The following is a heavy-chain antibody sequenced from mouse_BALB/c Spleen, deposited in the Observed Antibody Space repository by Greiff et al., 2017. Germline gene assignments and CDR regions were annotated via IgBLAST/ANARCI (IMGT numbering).Heavy chain of an antibody. D-gene: IGHD2-1*01. CDR3: ARGYYGNYEDY. V-gene: IGHV1-12*01. J-gene: IGHJ2*01. CDR1: GYTFTSYN. Sequence: QVQLQQPGAELVKPGASVKMSCKASGYTFTSYNMHWVKQTPGQGLEWIGAIYPGNGDTSYNQKFKGKATLTADKSSSTAYMQLSSLTSEDSAVYYCARGYYGNYEDYWGQGTTLTVSS. CDR2: IYPGNGDT.